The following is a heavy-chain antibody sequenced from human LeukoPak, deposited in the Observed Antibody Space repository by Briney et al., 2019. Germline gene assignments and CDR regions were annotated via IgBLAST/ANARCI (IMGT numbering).Heavy chain of an antibody. CDR2: INQDGSEK. CDR3: ARVPNEWELPFDL. CDR1: GFTFSSDW. V-gene: IGHV3-7*01. D-gene: IGHD1-26*01. J-gene: IGHJ4*02. Sequence: GGALRLSCVASGFTFSSDWMSWVRQAPGTGLEWVANINQDGSEKKYVDSVKGRFIISKDIDKNSLYLQMNSLRAEDTAVYYCARVPNEWELPFDLWGQGTLVTVSS.